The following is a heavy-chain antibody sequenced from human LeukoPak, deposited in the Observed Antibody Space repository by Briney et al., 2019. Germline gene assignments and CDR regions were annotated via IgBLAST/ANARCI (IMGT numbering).Heavy chain of an antibody. CDR3: AREGRKGSYLHAFDI. J-gene: IGHJ3*02. CDR1: GGSISSYY. CDR2: IYYSGST. D-gene: IGHD1-26*01. V-gene: IGHV4-59*01. Sequence: PSETLSLTCTVSGGSISSYYWSWIRQPPGKGLEWIGYIYYSGSTNYNPSLKSRVTISVDTSKNQFSLKLSSVTAADTAVYYCAREGRKGSYLHAFDIWGQGTMVTVSS.